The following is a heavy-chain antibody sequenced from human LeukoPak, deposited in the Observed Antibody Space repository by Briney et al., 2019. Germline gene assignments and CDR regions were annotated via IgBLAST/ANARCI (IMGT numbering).Heavy chain of an antibody. CDR1: GFTVSINS. D-gene: IGHD6-19*01. Sequence: GGSLRLSCTVSGFTVSINSMSWVRQAPGKGLEWVSFIYSGGNTHYSDSVKGRFTISRDNSKNTVYLQMNNMRVDDTAVYYCARVAGWHWFDPWGQGTLVTVSS. V-gene: IGHV3-53*01. CDR2: IYSGGNT. CDR3: ARVAGWHWFDP. J-gene: IGHJ5*02.